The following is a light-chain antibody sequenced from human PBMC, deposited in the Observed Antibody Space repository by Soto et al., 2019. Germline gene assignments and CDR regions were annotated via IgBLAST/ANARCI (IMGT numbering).Light chain of an antibody. J-gene: IGKJ1*01. Sequence: DFQMTQSPSTLSASVGDRVTITCRASQSVSMWLAWYQQKSGKAPRSLIYDASNLESGVPSRFSGSGSRTEFTLTITNLQPEDAATYYCQQYNTYLTWTFGQGTKVDIK. V-gene: IGKV1-5*01. CDR1: QSVSMW. CDR3: QQYNTYLTWT. CDR2: DAS.